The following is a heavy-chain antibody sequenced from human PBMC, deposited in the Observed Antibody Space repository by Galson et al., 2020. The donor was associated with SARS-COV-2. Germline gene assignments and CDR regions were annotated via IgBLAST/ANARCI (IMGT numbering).Heavy chain of an antibody. CDR2: INHSGST. V-gene: IGHV4-34*01. J-gene: IGHJ6*03. Sequence: SETLSLTCAVYGGSFSGYYWSWIRQPPGKGLEWIGEINHSGSTNYNPSLKSRVTISVDTSKNQFSLKLSSVTAADTAVYYCARDRITFFGVVIHGDYMDVWGKGTTVTVSS. CDR3: ARDRITFFGVVIHGDYMDV. D-gene: IGHD3-3*01. CDR1: GGSFSGYY.